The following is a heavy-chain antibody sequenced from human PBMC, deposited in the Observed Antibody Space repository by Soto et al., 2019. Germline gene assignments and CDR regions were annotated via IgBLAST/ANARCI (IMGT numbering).Heavy chain of an antibody. CDR2: IYYSGST. Sequence: PSETLSLTCTVSGGSISSYYWSWIRQPPGKGLEWIGYIYYSGSTNYNPSLKSRVTISVDTSKNQFSLKLSSVTAADTAVYYCARGGAHYYGGAWFDPWGQGTLVTVSS. J-gene: IGHJ5*02. D-gene: IGHD4-17*01. CDR3: ARGGAHYYGGAWFDP. V-gene: IGHV4-59*01. CDR1: GGSISSYY.